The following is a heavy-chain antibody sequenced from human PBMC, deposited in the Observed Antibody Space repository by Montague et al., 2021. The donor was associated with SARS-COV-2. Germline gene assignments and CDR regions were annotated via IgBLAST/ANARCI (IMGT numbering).Heavy chain of an antibody. CDR3: AKDQFVYDFWSGHGTIDY. V-gene: IGHV3-23*01. Sequence: SLRLSFAASGFTFSSYAMSWVRQAPGKGLEWVSAISGSGGSTYYADSVKGRFTISRDNSKNTLYLQMNSLRAEDTAVYYCAKDQFVYDFWSGHGTIDYWGQGTLVTVSS. CDR2: ISGSGGST. CDR1: GFTFSSYA. D-gene: IGHD3-3*01. J-gene: IGHJ4*02.